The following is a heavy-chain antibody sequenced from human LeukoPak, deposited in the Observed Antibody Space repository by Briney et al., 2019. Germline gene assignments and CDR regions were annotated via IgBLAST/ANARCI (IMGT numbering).Heavy chain of an antibody. Sequence: ASVKVSRKASVYTFTSYYMHWVRQAPGQGLEWMGIINPSGGSTSYAQKFQGRVTMTRDTSTSTVYMELSSLRSEDTAVYYCAREQGDHDFWSGLDPNVLDYWGQGTLVTVSS. J-gene: IGHJ4*02. D-gene: IGHD3-3*01. CDR2: INPSGGST. CDR3: AREQGDHDFWSGLDPNVLDY. CDR1: VYTFTSYY. V-gene: IGHV1-46*01.